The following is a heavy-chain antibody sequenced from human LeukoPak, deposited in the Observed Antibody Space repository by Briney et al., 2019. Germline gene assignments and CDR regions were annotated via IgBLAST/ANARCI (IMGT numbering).Heavy chain of an antibody. J-gene: IGHJ5*02. CDR2: MNPNSGDT. V-gene: IGHV1-8*02. Sequence: ASVKVSCKASGGTFSSYAISWVRRAPGQGLEWMGWMNPNSGDTGYAQKFQGRVTMTRNTSISTAYMELSSLRSEDTAVYYCARGTYYYDSSAYFSWGQGTLVTVSS. CDR3: ARGTYYYDSSAYFS. D-gene: IGHD3-22*01. CDR1: GGTFSSYA.